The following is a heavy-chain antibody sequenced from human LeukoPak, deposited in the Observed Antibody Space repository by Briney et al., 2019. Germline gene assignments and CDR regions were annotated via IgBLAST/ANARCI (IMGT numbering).Heavy chain of an antibody. CDR2: IYTSGST. CDR1: GGSISGGSYY. V-gene: IGHV4-61*02. D-gene: IGHD6-19*01. Sequence: SQTLSLTYTVSGGSISGGSYYWSWIRQPAGKGLEWIGRIYTSGSTNYNPSLKSRVTISVDTSKNQFSLKLSSVTAADTAVYYCARGWLAFDYWGQGTLVTVSS. J-gene: IGHJ4*02. CDR3: ARGWLAFDY.